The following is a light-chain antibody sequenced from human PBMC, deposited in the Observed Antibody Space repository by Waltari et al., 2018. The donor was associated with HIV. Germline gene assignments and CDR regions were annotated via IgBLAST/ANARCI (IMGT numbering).Light chain of an antibody. CDR3: QQRSNWRRSGLT. J-gene: IGKJ4*01. CDR1: QSVSDY. CDR2: DAS. Sequence: EVVLTQSPATLSLSPGERATLSCMASQSVSDYLAWYQQKPGQAPRLLIYDASNRATGIPARFSGSGSGTDFTLTISSLEPEDFAVYYCQQRSNWRRSGLTFGGGTKVEIK. V-gene: IGKV3-11*01.